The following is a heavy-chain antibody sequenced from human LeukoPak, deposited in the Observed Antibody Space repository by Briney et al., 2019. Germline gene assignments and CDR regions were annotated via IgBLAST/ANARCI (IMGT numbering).Heavy chain of an antibody. CDR1: RYTFTSYD. CDR3: ARLSQTPDYYTLGGYYYLGY. CDR2: MNPNTGRT. Sequence: ASVKVSCKASRYTFTSYDINWVREAAGHGLECMGWMNPNTGRTGYAQKFQGRITMTRDTSINTAYMELTNLRSEDTAIYYCARLSQTPDYYTLGGYYYLGYWGQGTPVTASS. J-gene: IGHJ4*02. V-gene: IGHV1-8*01. D-gene: IGHD3-10*01.